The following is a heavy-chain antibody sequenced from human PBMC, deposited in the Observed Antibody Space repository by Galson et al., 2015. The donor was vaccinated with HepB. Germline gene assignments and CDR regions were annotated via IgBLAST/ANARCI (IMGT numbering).Heavy chain of an antibody. CDR1: GYSFTSYW. Sequence: QSGAEMKKPGESLKISCKGSGYSFTSYWIAWVRQMPGKGLEWMGIIYPGDSDIRYNPSFQGQVTFSADKSINTAYLQWSSLEASDTAMYYCARAVYGDFSLECWGQGTLVTVSS. D-gene: IGHD4-17*01. J-gene: IGHJ4*02. CDR2: IYPGDSDI. V-gene: IGHV5-51*01. CDR3: ARAVYGDFSLEC.